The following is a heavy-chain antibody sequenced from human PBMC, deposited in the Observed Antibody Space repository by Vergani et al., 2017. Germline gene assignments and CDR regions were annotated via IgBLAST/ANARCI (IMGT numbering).Heavy chain of an antibody. CDR3: VKDIAASGNYWYFDL. V-gene: IGHV3-30*02. Sequence: VQLVESGGGLVQPGGSLRLSCIASGFTFRIYGMHWVRQAPGKGLEWVAFIRYDGTKRFYGDSVKGRFTISRDNAKNSLYLQMNSLRAEDTALYYCVKDIAASGNYWYFDLWGRGTLVTVSS. D-gene: IGHD6-13*01. J-gene: IGHJ2*01. CDR2: IRYDGTKR. CDR1: GFTFRIYG.